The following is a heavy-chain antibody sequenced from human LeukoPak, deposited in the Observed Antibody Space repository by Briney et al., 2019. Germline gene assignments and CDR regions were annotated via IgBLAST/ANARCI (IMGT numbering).Heavy chain of an antibody. D-gene: IGHD4-17*01. V-gene: IGHV3-23*01. J-gene: IGHJ4*02. CDR1: EFTCSSCA. Sequence: PGGSLRLACAASEFTCSSCAMSWVRQAPGKGLKWVSAISGSGGSTYYADSVKGRFTISRDNSKNTLYLQMNSLRAEDTAVYYCAKDDDDYEFDYWGQGTLVTVSS. CDR2: ISGSGGST. CDR3: AKDDDDYEFDY.